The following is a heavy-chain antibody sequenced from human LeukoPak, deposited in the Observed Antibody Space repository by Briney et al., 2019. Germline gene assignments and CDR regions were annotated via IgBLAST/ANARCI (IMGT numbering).Heavy chain of an antibody. Sequence: GASVKVSCMASGYTFTSYYMHWVRQAPGQGLEWMGIINPSSGSTSYAQKFQGRVTMTRDTSTSTVYMELSSLRSEDTAVYYCARTLPAAGRSYYYGMDVWGQGTTVTVSS. CDR2: INPSSGST. CDR1: GYTFTSYY. V-gene: IGHV1-46*01. D-gene: IGHD2-2*01. J-gene: IGHJ6*02. CDR3: ARTLPAAGRSYYYGMDV.